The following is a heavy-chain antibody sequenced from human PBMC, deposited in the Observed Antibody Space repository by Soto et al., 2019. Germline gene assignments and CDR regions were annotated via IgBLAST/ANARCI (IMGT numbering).Heavy chain of an antibody. J-gene: IGHJ6*02. V-gene: IGHV5-51*01. CDR3: ARPLSPYNYYYGMDV. Sequence: GASLKISCKGSGYSFTNNWIGWVRQMPGKGLEWMGTIYPGDSDTRYSPAFQGQVTISADKSISTAYLQWSSLKASDTAMYYCARPLSPYNYYYGMDVWGQGTTVTVSS. CDR2: IYPGDSDT. CDR1: GYSFTNNW.